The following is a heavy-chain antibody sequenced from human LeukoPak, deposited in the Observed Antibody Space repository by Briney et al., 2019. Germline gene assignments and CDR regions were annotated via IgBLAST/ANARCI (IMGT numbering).Heavy chain of an antibody. CDR3: ARGDNWNSYYYYYMDV. CDR1: GFTFSDYY. D-gene: IGHD1-7*01. V-gene: IGHV3-11*04. J-gene: IGHJ6*03. CDR2: ISSSGSSI. Sequence: GGSLRLSCAASGFTFSDYYMSWIRQAPGKGLEWVSYISSSGSSIYYADSVKGRFTISRDNAENSLNLQMNSLRAEDTAVYYCARGDNWNSYYYYYMDVWGKGTTVTVFS.